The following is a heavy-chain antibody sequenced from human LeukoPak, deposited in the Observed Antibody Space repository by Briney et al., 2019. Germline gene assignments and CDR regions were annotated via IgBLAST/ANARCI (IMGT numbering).Heavy chain of an antibody. V-gene: IGHV3-33*06. J-gene: IGHJ6*03. D-gene: IGHD3-22*01. CDR1: GFTFSSYG. Sequence: PGRSLRLSCAASGFTFSSYGMHWVRQAPGKGLEWVAVIWYDGSNKYYADSVKGRFTISRDNSKNTLYLQMNSLRAEDTAVYYCAKDGTYYYDSSGYQRYYYYYMDVWGKGTTVTVSS. CDR3: AKDGTYYYDSSGYQRYYYYYMDV. CDR2: IWYDGSNK.